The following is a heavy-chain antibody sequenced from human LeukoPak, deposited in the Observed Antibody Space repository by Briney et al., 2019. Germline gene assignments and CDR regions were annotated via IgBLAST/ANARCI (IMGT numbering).Heavy chain of an antibody. D-gene: IGHD3-22*01. Sequence: SETLSLTCTVSGGSISSSSYYWGWIRQPPGKGLEWIGSIYYNGSTYYNPSLKSRVTISVDTSKNQFSLKLSSVTAADTAVYYCAASKRRVWYYYDSSGPWTDWGQGTLVTVSS. CDR2: IYYNGST. CDR1: GGSISSSSYY. J-gene: IGHJ4*02. CDR3: AASKRRVWYYYDSSGPWTD. V-gene: IGHV4-39*01.